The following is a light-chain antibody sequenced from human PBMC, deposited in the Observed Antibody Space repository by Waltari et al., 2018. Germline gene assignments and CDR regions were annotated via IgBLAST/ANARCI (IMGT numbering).Light chain of an antibody. Sequence: QSALTQPASVSGSPGTSITISCTGTSSDVGSSHPVSWYQHHPGQGPQVIIYDVSDRPSGVSARFSGSKSGNTASLTISGLQAEDEADYYCSSQSSDNVVLFGGGTKVTVL. V-gene: IGLV2-14*03. CDR3: SSQSSDNVVL. J-gene: IGLJ3*02. CDR2: DVS. CDR1: SSDVGSSHP.